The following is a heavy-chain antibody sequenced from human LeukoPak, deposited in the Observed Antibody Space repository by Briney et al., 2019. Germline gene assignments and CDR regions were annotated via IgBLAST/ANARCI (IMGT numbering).Heavy chain of an antibody. J-gene: IGHJ4*02. D-gene: IGHD6-13*01. CDR3: ARETSIAAAGLGEGY. CDR1: GYTFTGYY. V-gene: IGHV1-2*02. Sequence: ASVKVSCKASGYTFTGYYMHWVRQALGQGLEWMGWINPNSGGTNYAQKFQGRVTMTRDTSISTAYMELSRLRSDDTAVYYCARETSIAAAGLGEGYWGQGTLVTVSS. CDR2: INPNSGGT.